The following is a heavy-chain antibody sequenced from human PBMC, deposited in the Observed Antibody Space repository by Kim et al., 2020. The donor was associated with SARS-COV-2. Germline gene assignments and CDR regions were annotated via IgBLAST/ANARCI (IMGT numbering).Heavy chain of an antibody. CDR1: GFTLGDHA. Sequence: GGSLRLSCAASGFTLGDHAMHWVRQAPGKGLEWISGISWNSGSINYADSVKGRFTISRDNAKNSLYLQMNSLRPEDTALYYCAKDSASRCYYYRNSIDIWGQGTMVTVSS. CDR2: ISWNSGSI. J-gene: IGHJ3*02. D-gene: IGHD3-22*01. V-gene: IGHV3-9*01. CDR3: AKDSASRCYYYRNSIDI.